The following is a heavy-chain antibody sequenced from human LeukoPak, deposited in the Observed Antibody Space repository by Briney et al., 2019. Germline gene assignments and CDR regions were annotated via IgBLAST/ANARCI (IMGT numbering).Heavy chain of an antibody. Sequence: SETLSLTCTVSGGSISSSSYYWGWIRQPPGKGLEWIGSIYYSGSTYYNPSLKSRVTISVDTSKNQFSLKLSSVTAADTAVYYCAALGWFGELFRFDPWGQGTLVTVSS. D-gene: IGHD3-10*01. CDR1: GGSISSSSYY. CDR2: IYYSGST. V-gene: IGHV4-39*07. J-gene: IGHJ5*02. CDR3: AALGWFGELFRFDP.